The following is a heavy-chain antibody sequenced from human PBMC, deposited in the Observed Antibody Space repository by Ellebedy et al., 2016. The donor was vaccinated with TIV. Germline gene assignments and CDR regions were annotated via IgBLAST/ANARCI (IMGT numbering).Heavy chain of an antibody. Sequence: GESLKISCAASGFTFSNYGMHWVRQAPDKGLEWVAVTSTDGTRKYYADSVKGRFTVSRDNSRNTLYLKMTSWRVEDTAVFYCAKGYGSGTYWYSDYWGQGTLVTVSS. J-gene: IGHJ4*02. V-gene: IGHV3-30*18. D-gene: IGHD3-10*01. CDR1: GFTFSNYG. CDR2: TSTDGTRK. CDR3: AKGYGSGTYWYSDY.